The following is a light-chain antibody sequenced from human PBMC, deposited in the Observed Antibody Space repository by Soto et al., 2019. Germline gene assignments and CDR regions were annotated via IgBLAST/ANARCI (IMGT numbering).Light chain of an antibody. V-gene: IGKV3-20*01. CDR1: QSVTSSY. CDR3: QQYGSSLSWT. J-gene: IGKJ1*01. Sequence: NVLKQSPGPLSLSPGERATLSCRASQSVTSSYLTWYQQKPGQAPRLLIYGASNRATGIPDRFSGSGSGTDFTLSISRLEPEDFAVYYCQQYGSSLSWTFGQGTKVDIK. CDR2: GAS.